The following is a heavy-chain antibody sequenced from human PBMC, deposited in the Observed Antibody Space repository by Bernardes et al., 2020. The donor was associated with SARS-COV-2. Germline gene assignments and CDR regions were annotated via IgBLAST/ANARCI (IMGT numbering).Heavy chain of an antibody. V-gene: IGHV3-21*06. CDR3: ARATSGVRFRALLDY. CDR1: GFDFSSYS. CDR2: ISGSSHFI. J-gene: IGHJ4*01. D-gene: IGHD3-10*01. Sequence: GGSLRLSCAASGFDFSSYSMNWVRQAPGKGLEWVSFISGSSHFIYYADSVKGRFTISRDNAKSSMFLQMNSVRDEDTAVYYCARATSGVRFRALLDYWGHGTLVAVSS.